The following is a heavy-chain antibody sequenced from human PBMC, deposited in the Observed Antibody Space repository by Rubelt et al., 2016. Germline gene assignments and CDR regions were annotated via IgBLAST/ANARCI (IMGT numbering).Heavy chain of an antibody. V-gene: IGHV3-7*01. CDR2: MRKDGNEK. CDR1: GFTFSSHW. J-gene: IGHJ4*02. CDR3: ASDLGVYCSYRQED. D-gene: IGHD2-15*01. Sequence: EVQLVESGGGLVQPGGSLRLSCAASGFTFSSHWMSWVRQAPGKGLEWVANMRKDGNEKYFANSVKGRFTISRDNAKDLLYLQMTSLRVEDTAMYYCASDLGVYCSYRQEDWGQGTLVTVSS.